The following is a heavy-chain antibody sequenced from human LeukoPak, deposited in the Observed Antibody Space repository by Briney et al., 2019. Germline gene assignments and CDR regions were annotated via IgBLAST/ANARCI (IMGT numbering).Heavy chain of an antibody. D-gene: IGHD6-19*01. Sequence: GGSLRLSCAASGFTFDDYGISWVRQAPGKGLEWVSGINWNGGSTGYADSVKGRFTISRDNAKNSLYLHMNSLSAEDTALYYCAKGKKITVAGLFDCWGQGTLVTVSS. CDR3: AKGKKITVAGLFDC. CDR2: INWNGGST. CDR1: GFTFDDYG. V-gene: IGHV3-20*04. J-gene: IGHJ4*02.